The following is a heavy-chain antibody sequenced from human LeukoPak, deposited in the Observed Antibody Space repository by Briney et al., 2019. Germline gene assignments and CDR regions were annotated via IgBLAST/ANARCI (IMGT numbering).Heavy chain of an antibody. CDR2: INHSGST. CDR1: GGSFSGYY. V-gene: IGHV4-34*01. Sequence: SETLSLTCAVYGGSFSGYYWSWIRQPPGKGLEWIGEINHSGSTNYNPSLKSRVTISVDTSKNQFSLKPSSVTAADTAVYYCATPGRGLPPYNWFDPWGQGTLVTVSS. J-gene: IGHJ5*02. D-gene: IGHD2-15*01. CDR3: ATPGRGLPPYNWFDP.